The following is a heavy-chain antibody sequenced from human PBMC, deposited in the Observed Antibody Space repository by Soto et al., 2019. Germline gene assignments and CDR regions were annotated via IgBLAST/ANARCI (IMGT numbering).Heavy chain of an antibody. V-gene: IGHV1-18*04. Sequence: GASVKVSCKASGYTFTSYGISWVRQAPGRGLEWMGWISAYNGNTNYAQKLQGRVTMTTDTSTSTAYMELRSLRSDDTAVYYCARAEWYNWNDLDYYGMDVWGQGTTVTVSS. D-gene: IGHD1-20*01. J-gene: IGHJ6*02. CDR1: GYTFTSYG. CDR3: ARAEWYNWNDLDYYGMDV. CDR2: ISAYNGNT.